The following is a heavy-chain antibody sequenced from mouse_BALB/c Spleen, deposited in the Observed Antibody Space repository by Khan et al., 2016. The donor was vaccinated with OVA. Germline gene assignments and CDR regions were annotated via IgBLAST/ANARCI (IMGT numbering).Heavy chain of an antibody. J-gene: IGHJ2*01. V-gene: IGHV1-76*01. CDR2: IYPGTDNS. CDR1: GYIFTSYW. Sequence: QVQLKESGAELVRPGASVKLSCKTSGYIFTSYWIHWVKQRSGQGLEWIARIYPGTDNSYYNEKFKDKATLTADKSSSTAYMHLSSLKSEDSDVYFGARHEALYHFDHWGQGTTLTVSS. CDR3: ARHEALYHFDH. D-gene: IGHD3-2*02.